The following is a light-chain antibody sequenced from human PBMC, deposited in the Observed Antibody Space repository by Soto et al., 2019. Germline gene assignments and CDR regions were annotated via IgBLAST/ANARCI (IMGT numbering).Light chain of an antibody. CDR3: SSYAGSNNPVV. Sequence: QSVLTQPPSASGSPGQSVTISCTGTSSDVGGYNYVSWYQQHPGKAPKLMIYKVSKRPSGVPDRFSGSKSGNTASLTVSGLQAEDEADYYCSSYAGSNNPVVFGGGTKLTVL. V-gene: IGLV2-8*01. CDR2: KVS. CDR1: SSDVGGYNY. J-gene: IGLJ2*01.